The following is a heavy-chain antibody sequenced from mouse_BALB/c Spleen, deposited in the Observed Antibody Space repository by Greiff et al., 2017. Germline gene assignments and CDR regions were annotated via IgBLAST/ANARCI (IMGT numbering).Heavy chain of an antibody. V-gene: IGHV1S22*01. CDR3: TRWGYGMDY. J-gene: IGHJ4*01. Sequence: LQQPGSELVRPGASVKLSCKASGYTFTSYWMHWVKQRPGQGLEWIGNIYPGSGSSNYDEKFKSKATLTVDTSSSTAYMQLSSLTSEDSAVYYCTRWGYGMDYWGQGTSVTVSS. CDR1: GYTFTSYW. CDR2: IYPGSGSS.